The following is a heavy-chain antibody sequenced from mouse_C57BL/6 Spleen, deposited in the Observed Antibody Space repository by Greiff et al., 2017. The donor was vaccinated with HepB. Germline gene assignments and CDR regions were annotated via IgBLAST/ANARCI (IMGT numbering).Heavy chain of an antibody. D-gene: IGHD2-2*01. CDR2: IHPNSGST. J-gene: IGHJ4*01. Sequence: QVQLQQPGAELVKPGASVKLSCKASGYTFTSYWMHWVKQRPGQGLEWIGMIHPNSGSTNYNEKFKSKATLTVDKSSSTAYMQLSSLTSEDSAVYYCASRPMVTAGYYAMDYWGQGTSVTVSS. CDR3: ASRPMVTAGYYAMDY. V-gene: IGHV1-64*01. CDR1: GYTFTSYW.